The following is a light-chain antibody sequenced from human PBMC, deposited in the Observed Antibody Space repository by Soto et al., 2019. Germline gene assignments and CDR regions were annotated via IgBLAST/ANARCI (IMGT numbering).Light chain of an antibody. CDR3: QSYDCSLSGLHVV. J-gene: IGLJ2*01. V-gene: IGLV1-40*01. CDR1: SSNIGAGYD. CDR2: GNS. Sequence: QSVLTQPPSVSGAPGQRVTISCTGSSSNIGAGYDVHWYQQLPGTAPKLLIYGNSNRPSGVPDRFSGSKSGTSASLAITGLQAVDEADYYCQSYDCSLSGLHVVFGGGTQLTVL.